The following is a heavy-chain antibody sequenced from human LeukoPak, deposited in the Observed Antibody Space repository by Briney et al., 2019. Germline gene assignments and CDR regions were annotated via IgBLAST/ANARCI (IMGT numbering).Heavy chain of an antibody. CDR3: AKDMSYGSGSRFDY. CDR1: RFIFDNYG. V-gene: IGHV3-23*01. J-gene: IGHJ4*02. Sequence: GGSLRLSCAASRFIFDNYGMTWVRQAPGKGLEWVSGISDDGYSTYYADSVKGRFTISRDNAKNSLYLQMNSLRAEDTALYYCAKDMSYGSGSRFDYWGQGTLVTVSS. D-gene: IGHD3-10*01. CDR2: ISDDGYST.